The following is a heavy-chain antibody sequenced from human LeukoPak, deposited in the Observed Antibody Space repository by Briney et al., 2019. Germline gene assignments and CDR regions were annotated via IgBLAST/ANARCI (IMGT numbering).Heavy chain of an antibody. J-gene: IGHJ1*01. V-gene: IGHV1-2*02. D-gene: IGHD3-22*01. CDR2: INANSGGT. CDR3: ARGYYDGSDFEYFQH. CDR1: GYTFTGHY. Sequence: ASVKVSCKASGYTFTGHYMHWVRQALGQGLEWMGWINANSGGTNYVQKFQGRVTMTRDTSISTAYMELSRLKSDDTAVYYCARGYYDGSDFEYFQHWGQGTLVTVSS.